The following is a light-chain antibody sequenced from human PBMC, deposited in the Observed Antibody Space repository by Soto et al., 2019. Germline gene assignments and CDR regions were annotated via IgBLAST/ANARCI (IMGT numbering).Light chain of an antibody. Sequence: QSVLTQPPSVPGAPGQRVTISCTGSSSNIGAGFDVHWYQQRPGTAPKLLIYGNTNRPSGVPDRFSGSKSGTSASLAITGLQAEDEADFYCQSYDSSRSAYVFGNGTKVTVL. CDR3: QSYDSSRSAYV. J-gene: IGLJ1*01. V-gene: IGLV1-40*01. CDR1: SSNIGAGFD. CDR2: GNT.